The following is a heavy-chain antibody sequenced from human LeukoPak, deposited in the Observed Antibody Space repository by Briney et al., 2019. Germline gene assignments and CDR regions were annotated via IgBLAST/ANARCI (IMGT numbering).Heavy chain of an antibody. D-gene: IGHD6-13*01. V-gene: IGHV3-48*03. J-gene: IGHJ6*03. CDR3: AKSLGSSWAFYYYMDV. CDR2: ISSSGSTI. CDR1: GFTFSSYE. Sequence: GGSLRLSCAASGFTFSSYEMNWVRQAPGKGLEWVSYISSSGSTIYYADSVKGRFTISRDNSKNTLYLQMNSLRAEDTAVYYCAKSLGSSWAFYYYMDVWGKGTTVTVSS.